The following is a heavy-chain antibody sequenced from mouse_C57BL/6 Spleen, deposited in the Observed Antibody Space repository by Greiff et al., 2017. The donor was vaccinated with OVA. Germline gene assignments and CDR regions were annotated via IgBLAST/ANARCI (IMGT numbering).Heavy chain of an antibody. CDR2: IHPNSGST. CDR1: GYTFTSYW. V-gene: IGHV1-64*01. J-gene: IGHJ3*01. Sequence: QVQLQQPGAELVKPGASVKLSCKASGYTFTSYWMHWVKQRPGQGLEWIGMIHPNSGSTNYNEKFKSKATLTVDKSSSTAYMQLSSLTSEDSAVYDCARRDYGSSPFAYWGQGTLVTVSA. CDR3: ARRDYGSSPFAY. D-gene: IGHD1-1*01.